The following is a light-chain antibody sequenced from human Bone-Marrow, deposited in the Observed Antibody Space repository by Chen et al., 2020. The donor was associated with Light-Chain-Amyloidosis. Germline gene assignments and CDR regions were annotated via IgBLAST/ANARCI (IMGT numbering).Light chain of an antibody. V-gene: IGKV3-20*01. CDR1: QTINSNY. CDR3: QQYGTSPLT. J-gene: IGKJ4*01. CDR2: GSS. Sequence: EIVLTQSPCTLFLSPGEGANLSRSASQTINSNYLTCYQQKFGQAPRLLHYGSSSRATGIPDRFTGSGSGTDFTLTINRLEHEDFAMYYCQQYGTSPLTFGGGTKGEIK.